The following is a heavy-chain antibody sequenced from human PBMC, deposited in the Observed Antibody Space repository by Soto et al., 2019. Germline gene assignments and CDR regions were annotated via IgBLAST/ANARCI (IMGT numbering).Heavy chain of an antibody. V-gene: IGHV3-48*03. Sequence: GGSLRLSCAASGFTFSSYEMNWVRQAPGKGLEWVSYISSSGSTIYYADSVKGRFTISRDNAKNSLYLQMNSLRAEDTAVYYCASYYYDFWSGSTFSFDIWGQGTMVTVSS. D-gene: IGHD3-3*01. CDR2: ISSSGSTI. CDR3: ASYYYDFWSGSTFSFDI. J-gene: IGHJ3*02. CDR1: GFTFSSYE.